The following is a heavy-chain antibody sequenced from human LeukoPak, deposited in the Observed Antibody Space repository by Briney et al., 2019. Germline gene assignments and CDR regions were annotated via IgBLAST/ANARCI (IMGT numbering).Heavy chain of an antibody. CDR2: INHSGST. D-gene: IGHD1-1*01. Sequence: PSETLSLTCAVYGGSSTDYYWTWIRQPPGKGLEWIGEINHSGSTNYSPSLNSRVTISVDTSKNQFSLKMTSVTAADTAIYYCARSRVGTTSGHYYYMDVWGKGTTVIVSS. V-gene: IGHV4-34*01. CDR1: GGSSTDYY. CDR3: ARSRVGTTSGHYYYMDV. J-gene: IGHJ6*03.